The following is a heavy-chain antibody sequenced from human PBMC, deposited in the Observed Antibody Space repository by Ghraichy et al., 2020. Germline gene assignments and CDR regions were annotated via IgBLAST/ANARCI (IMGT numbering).Heavy chain of an antibody. J-gene: IGHJ4*02. Sequence: GGSLRLSCAASGFTFSSYSMIWVRQAPGKGLEWVSSINNSSNYIYYADSVKGRFTISRDNAKNSLYLQMNSLRAEDTAVYYCARTIAADWYYFDYWGQGTLVTVSS. CDR1: GFTFSSYS. V-gene: IGHV3-21*01. D-gene: IGHD6-13*01. CDR2: INNSSNYI. CDR3: ARTIAADWYYFDY.